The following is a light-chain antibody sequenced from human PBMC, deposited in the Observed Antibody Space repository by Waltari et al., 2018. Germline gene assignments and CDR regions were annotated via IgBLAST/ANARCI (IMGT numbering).Light chain of an antibody. CDR3: AAWDDSLNGPV. CDR1: SSNIGINT. V-gene: IGLV1-44*01. CDR2: TNN. J-gene: IGLJ3*02. Sequence: QSVLTQPPSASGTPGQRVTISCSGSSSNIGINTVNWYQQLPGTAPKLLIYTNNQRPPGVPDRFSASKHVTSASLAIGGLQSEDEADYYCAAWDDSLNGPVFGGGTKLTVL.